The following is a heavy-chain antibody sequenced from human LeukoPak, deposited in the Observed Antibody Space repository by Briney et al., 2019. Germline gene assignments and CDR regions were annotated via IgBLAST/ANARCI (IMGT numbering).Heavy chain of an antibody. V-gene: IGHV3-73*01. Sequence: PGGSLRLSCAASGFIFSDSAMHWVRQAPGKGPEWVDRIRTKGNSYATAYAASVKGRFTIFRDDSKNTAYLQMNSLKTEDTAVYYCAEPYDTSGHAFDYWGRGTLVTVSS. CDR2: IRTKGNSYAT. CDR1: GFIFSDSA. J-gene: IGHJ4*02. D-gene: IGHD3-22*01. CDR3: AEPYDTSGHAFDY.